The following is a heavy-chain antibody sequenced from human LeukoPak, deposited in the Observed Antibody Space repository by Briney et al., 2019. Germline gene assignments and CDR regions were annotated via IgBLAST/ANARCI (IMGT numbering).Heavy chain of an antibody. V-gene: IGHV3-30*03. CDR1: GFTFSSYG. J-gene: IGHJ4*02. CDR2: ISFDGSNK. CDR3: ARDRWGYSYGGY. Sequence: GGSLRLSCAASGFTFSSYGMHWVRQAPGKGLEWVAVISFDGSNKYYADSVKGRLSISRDNSKNTLYLQMNSLRAEDTAVYYCARDRWGYSYGGYWGQGTLVTVSS. D-gene: IGHD5-18*01.